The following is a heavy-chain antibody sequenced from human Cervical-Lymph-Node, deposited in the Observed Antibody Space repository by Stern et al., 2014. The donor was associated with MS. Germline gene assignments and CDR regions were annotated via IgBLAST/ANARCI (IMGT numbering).Heavy chain of an antibody. V-gene: IGHV1-2*02. J-gene: IGHJ5*02. D-gene: IGHD6-6*01. Sequence: VHLVESGAEVEKPGASVKVSCKASGYIFTDYYLHWVRQAPGQGLEWIGRINPKSGGTSYAQSFQGSVTLTRDTSITTAYMDLSRLTSDDTAVYYCTRALRIADRPSPGGHWFDPWGQGTLVIVSS. CDR2: INPKSGGT. CDR1: GYIFTDYY. CDR3: TRALRIADRPSPGGHWFDP.